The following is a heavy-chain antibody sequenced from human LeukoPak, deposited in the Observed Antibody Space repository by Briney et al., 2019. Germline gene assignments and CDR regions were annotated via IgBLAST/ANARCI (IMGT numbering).Heavy chain of an antibody. CDR3: ARSTQGALEWLLDY. CDR1: GGTFSSYA. D-gene: IGHD3-3*01. CDR2: IIPIFGTA. J-gene: IGHJ4*02. V-gene: IGHV1-69*05. Sequence: SVKVSCKASGGTFSSYAISWVRQAPGQGLEWMGGIIPIFGTANYAQKFQGRVTITTDESTSTAYMELSSLRSEDTAVYYCARSTQGALEWLLDYWGQGTPVTVSS.